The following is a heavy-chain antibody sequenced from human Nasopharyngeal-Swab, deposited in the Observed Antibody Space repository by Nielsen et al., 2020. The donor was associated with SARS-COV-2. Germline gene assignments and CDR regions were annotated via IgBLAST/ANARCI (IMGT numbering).Heavy chain of an antibody. CDR1: GGSISSYY. Sequence: SETLSLTCTVSGGSISSYYWSWIRQPPGKGLEWIGYIYYSRSTNYNPSLKSRVTIPVDTSKNQFSLKLSSVTAADTAVYYCARGGARWTVGATTRFDYWGQGTLVTVSS. J-gene: IGHJ4*02. D-gene: IGHD1-26*01. CDR3: ARGGARWTVGATTRFDY. V-gene: IGHV4-59*01. CDR2: IYYSRST.